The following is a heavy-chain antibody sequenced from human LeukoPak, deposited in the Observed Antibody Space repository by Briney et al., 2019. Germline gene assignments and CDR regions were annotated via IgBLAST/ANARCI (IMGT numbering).Heavy chain of an antibody. D-gene: IGHD6-13*01. CDR3: ARKAASNWYFDL. CDR1: GVSISSYY. J-gene: IGHJ2*01. Sequence: SETLSLTCAVSGVSISSYYWTWIRQPAGKGLEWIGLIYTSGTTNYNPSVKSRVAMSVDTSKNQFSLKLNSVTAADTAVYYCARKAASNWYFDLWGRGTLVTVSS. V-gene: IGHV4-4*07. CDR2: IYTSGTT.